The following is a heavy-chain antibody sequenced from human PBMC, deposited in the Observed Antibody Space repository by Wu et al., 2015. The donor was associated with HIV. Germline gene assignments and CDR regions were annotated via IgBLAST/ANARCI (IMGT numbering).Heavy chain of an antibody. V-gene: IGHV1-2*02. D-gene: IGHD2-21*01. CDR1: GYSFTDYY. CDR3: ARDSSVGLRWGSGFADAFDI. CDR2: INPKNGGT. J-gene: IGHJ3*02. Sequence: QVQLVQSGAEVKMPGASMKVSCKASGYSFTDYYIYWMRQAPGQGLEWMGWINPKNGGTNYARGFQGRLTMTTDTSTSTAYMELRSLRSDDTAVYYCARDSSVGLRWGSGFADAFDIWGQGTMVTVSS.